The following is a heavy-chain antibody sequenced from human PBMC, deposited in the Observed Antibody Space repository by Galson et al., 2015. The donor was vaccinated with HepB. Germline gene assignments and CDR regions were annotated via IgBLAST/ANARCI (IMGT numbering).Heavy chain of an antibody. CDR3: ARGLMAVGATILSWFDP. D-gene: IGHD1-26*01. CDR1: GGSFSGSY. V-gene: IGHV4-34*01. Sequence: LSLTCAVYGGSFSGSYWSWIRQPPGKGLEWIGEINHSGSTNYNPSLKSRVTISVDTSKNQFSLKLSSVTAADTAVYYCARGLMAVGATILSWFDPWGKGTLVTVSS. J-gene: IGHJ5*02. CDR2: INHSGST.